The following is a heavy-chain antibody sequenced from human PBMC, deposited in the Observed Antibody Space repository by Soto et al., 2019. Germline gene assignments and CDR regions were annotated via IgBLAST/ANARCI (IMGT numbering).Heavy chain of an antibody. D-gene: IGHD3-22*01. Sequence: QVQLVQSGAEVKKPGASVKVSCKASGYTFTSYDINWVRQATGQGLECMGWLNINTGNTGYAQKFQRRRTMTRXTXLXXAYMDLSSLISQDTAVYYSARAFHYFSDSSGYSYGVFDFDYWGQGTRVTVSS. V-gene: IGHV1-8*01. CDR3: ARAFHYFSDSSGYSYGVFDFDY. CDR2: LNINTGNT. CDR1: GYTFTSYD. J-gene: IGHJ4*02.